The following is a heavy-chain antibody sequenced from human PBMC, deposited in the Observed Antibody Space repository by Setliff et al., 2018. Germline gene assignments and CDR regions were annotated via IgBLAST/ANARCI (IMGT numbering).Heavy chain of an antibody. CDR1: GVSIRSYY. V-gene: IGHV4-38-2*02. CDR2: LFDGGSA. D-gene: IGHD3-22*01. CDR3: ARDPHYDPTYSLPGHAFDF. J-gene: IGHJ3*01. Sequence: SETLSLTCTVSGVSIRSYYWSWIRQSPVKGLEWIGSLFDGGSACYSPSLKSRASISLDASKNQFALKLTSATAADTAVYYCARDPHYDPTYSLPGHAFDFWGQGIMVTVSS.